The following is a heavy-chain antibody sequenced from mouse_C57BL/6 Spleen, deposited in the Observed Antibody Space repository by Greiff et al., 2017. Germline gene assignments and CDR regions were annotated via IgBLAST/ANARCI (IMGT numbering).Heavy chain of an antibody. CDR1: GFNIKDYY. V-gene: IGHV14-2*01. D-gene: IGHD2-4*01. J-gene: IGHJ4*01. CDR3: ALYYDYDSFYSMDY. CDR2: IDPEDGDT. Sequence: EVQRVESGAELVKPGASVKLSCTASGFNIKDYYMHWVKQRTEQGLEWIGRIDPEDGDTKYAPKFQGKATMTADTSSNTAYLQLSSLTSEDTAVSYCALYYDYDSFYSMDYWGQGTSVTVSS.